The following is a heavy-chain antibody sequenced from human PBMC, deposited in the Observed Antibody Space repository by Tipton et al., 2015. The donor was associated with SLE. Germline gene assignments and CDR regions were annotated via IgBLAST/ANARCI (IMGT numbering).Heavy chain of an antibody. V-gene: IGHV3-48*03. D-gene: IGHD3/OR15-3a*01. CDR1: GFTFSSYE. CDR3: AKGFGPVTTAFDY. J-gene: IGHJ4*01. Sequence: SLRLSCATSGFTFSSYEMIWVRQAPGKGLEWFSSITSAGAIYYADYVKDRFTISRGNSKNTLYLQMSRLRADDTAVYYCAKGFGPVTTAFDYWGQGTHVTVSS. CDR2: ITSAGAI.